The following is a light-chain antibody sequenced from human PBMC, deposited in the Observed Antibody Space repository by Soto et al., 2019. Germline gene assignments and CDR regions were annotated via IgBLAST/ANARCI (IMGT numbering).Light chain of an antibody. CDR1: SSDVGAYNY. V-gene: IGLV2-14*01. CDR3: SSYTDSSNYV. Sequence: QSVLTQPASVAGPAGQSITISCTGTSSDVGAYNYVSWYQQDPGKAPKLMIYEVSNRPSGVSSRFSGSRSGNTAALTISGLQAEDEADYYCSSYTDSSNYVFGTGTKATVL. J-gene: IGLJ1*01. CDR2: EVS.